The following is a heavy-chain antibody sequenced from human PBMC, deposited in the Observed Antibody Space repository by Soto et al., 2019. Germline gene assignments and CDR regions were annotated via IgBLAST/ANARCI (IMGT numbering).Heavy chain of an antibody. CDR3: ARADTAMVIFDY. CDR2: IYYSGST. V-gene: IGHV4-39*01. CDR1: GGSISSSSYY. D-gene: IGHD5-18*01. J-gene: IGHJ4*02. Sequence: SETLSLTCTVSGGSISSSSYYWGWIRQPPGKGLEWIGSIYYSGSTYYNPSLKSRVTISVDTSKNQFSLKLSSVTAADTAVYYCARADTAMVIFDYWGQGTLVTVSS.